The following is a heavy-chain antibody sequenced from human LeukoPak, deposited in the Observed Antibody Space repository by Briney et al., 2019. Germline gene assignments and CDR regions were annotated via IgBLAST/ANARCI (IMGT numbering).Heavy chain of an antibody. CDR1: GFTFSSYW. D-gene: IGHD4-17*01. V-gene: IGHV3-74*01. CDR3: ARDNRWPSTYGDYFHDAFDI. Sequence: GGSLRLSCAASGFTFSSYWMHWVRQAPGKGLEWASRINSDDSSTSYADSVKGRFTISRDNAKNSLYLQMNSLRADDTAVYYCARDNRWPSTYGDYFHDAFDIGGQGTMVTVSS. CDR2: INSDDSST. J-gene: IGHJ3*02.